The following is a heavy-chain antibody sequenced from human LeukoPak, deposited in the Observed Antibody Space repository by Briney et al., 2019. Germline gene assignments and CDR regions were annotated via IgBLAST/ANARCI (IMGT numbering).Heavy chain of an antibody. D-gene: IGHD5-12*01. J-gene: IGHJ3*02. CDR2: ISGGGGST. Sequence: PGGSLRLSCAASGFTSSNYAMSWVRQAPGKGLEWVSGISGGGGSTYYADSVKGRFTISRDNSKNTLYLQMNSLRAEDTAVYYCAKFKSGYDGSDAFDIWGQGTMVTVSS. V-gene: IGHV3-23*01. CDR3: AKFKSGYDGSDAFDI. CDR1: GFTSSNYA.